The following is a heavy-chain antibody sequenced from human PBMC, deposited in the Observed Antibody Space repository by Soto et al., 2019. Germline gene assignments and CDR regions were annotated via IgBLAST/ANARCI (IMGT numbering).Heavy chain of an antibody. CDR3: ARDAGVVAYCGGDCLAQH. V-gene: IGHV3-30-3*01. CDR2: ISYDGSNK. CDR1: GFTFSSYA. J-gene: IGHJ1*01. Sequence: PGGSLRLSCAASGFTFSSYAMHWVRQAPGKGLEWVAVISYDGSNKYYVDSVKGRFTISRDNSKNTLYLQMNSLRAEDTAVYYCARDAGVVAYCGGDCLAQHWGQGTLVTVSS. D-gene: IGHD2-21*02.